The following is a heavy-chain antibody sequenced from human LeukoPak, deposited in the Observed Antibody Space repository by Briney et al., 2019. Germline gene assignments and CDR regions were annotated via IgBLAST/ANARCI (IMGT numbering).Heavy chain of an antibody. CDR2: ISHDGMNA. Sequence: GGSLRLSCAASGLHFSGTAMSWVRQAPGKGLEWASAISHDGMNAYYADSVKGRFTISRDNSKKTVSLEMSSLTAADTGVYYCAKDGAQYSSGPECDPRGQGALVTVSP. D-gene: IGHD6-19*01. V-gene: IGHV3-23*01. CDR3: AKDGAQYSSGPECDP. J-gene: IGHJ5*02. CDR1: GLHFSGTA.